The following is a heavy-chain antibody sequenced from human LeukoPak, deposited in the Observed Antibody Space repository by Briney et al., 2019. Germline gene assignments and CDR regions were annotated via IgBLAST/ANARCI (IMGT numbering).Heavy chain of an antibody. V-gene: IGHV4-39*01. CDR3: ATTPALAVAGTLDPKE. CDR1: GGSISSSSYY. CDR2: IFYSGST. D-gene: IGHD6-19*01. Sequence: PSETLSLTCTVSGGSISSSSYYWGWIRQSPGKGLEWIGSIFYSGSTSYNPSLKSRVTISIDTSENQFSLRLSSVTAADTAVYYCATTPALAVAGTLDPKEWGQGTLVTVSS. J-gene: IGHJ4*02.